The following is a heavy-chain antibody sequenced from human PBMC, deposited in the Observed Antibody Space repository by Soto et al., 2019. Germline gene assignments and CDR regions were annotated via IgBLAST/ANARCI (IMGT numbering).Heavy chain of an antibody. CDR2: IYYSGST. D-gene: IGHD2-2*01. CDR3: ARLAVVPAAIDY. CDR1: GGSISSSSYY. V-gene: IGHV4-39*01. J-gene: IGHJ4*02. Sequence: QLQLQESGPGLVKPSETLSLTCTVSGGSISSSSYYWGWIRQPPGKGLEWIGSIYYSGSTYYNPSLKSRVTISVDTYKNQFSLKLSSVTAADTAVYYCARLAVVPAAIDYWGQGTLVTVSS.